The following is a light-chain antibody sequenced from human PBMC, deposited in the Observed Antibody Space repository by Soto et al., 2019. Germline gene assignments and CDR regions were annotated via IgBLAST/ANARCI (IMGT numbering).Light chain of an antibody. CDR3: MQGTHCHNVK. Sequence: DVVMTQSPLSLPVTLGQPASISCRSSQSLVYSDGNTYLNWFQQGPGQSPRRLIYKVSNRDSGVPDRFSGSGSGTDFTLKISRVEAEDVGVYYCMQGTHCHNVKIGQGTKLEIK. J-gene: IGKJ2*01. V-gene: IGKV2-30*01. CDR2: KVS. CDR1: QSLVYSDGNTY.